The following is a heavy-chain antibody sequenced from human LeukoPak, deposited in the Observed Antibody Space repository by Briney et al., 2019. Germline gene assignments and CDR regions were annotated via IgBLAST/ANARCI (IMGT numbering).Heavy chain of an antibody. Sequence: PGGSLRLSCAASGFTSSSYEMNWVRQAPGKGLEWVSYISSSGGSIYADSVKGRFTISRDNAKNSLYLQMNSLRAEDTAIYYCARMYYFGSGSLGEAFDIWGQGTLVTVSS. V-gene: IGHV3-48*03. D-gene: IGHD3-10*01. CDR2: ISSSGGSI. J-gene: IGHJ3*02. CDR3: ARMYYFGSGSLGEAFDI. CDR1: GFTSSSYE.